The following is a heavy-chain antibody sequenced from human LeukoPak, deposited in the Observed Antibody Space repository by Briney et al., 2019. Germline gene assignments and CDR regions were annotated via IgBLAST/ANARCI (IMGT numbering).Heavy chain of an antibody. J-gene: IGHJ4*02. CDR2: IYSGGST. V-gene: IGHV3-66*02. CDR1: GFTFSSYA. D-gene: IGHD2-2*01. CDR3: ARGTVVPAATFDY. Sequence: GGSLRLSCAASGFTFSSYAMSWVRQAPGKVLEWVSVIYSGGSTYYADSVKGRFTISRDNSKNTLYLQMNSLRAEDTAVYYCARGTVVPAATFDYWGRGTLVTVSS.